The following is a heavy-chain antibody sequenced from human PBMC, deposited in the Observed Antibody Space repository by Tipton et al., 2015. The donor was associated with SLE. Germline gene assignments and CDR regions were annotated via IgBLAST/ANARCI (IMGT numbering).Heavy chain of an antibody. CDR3: ARAYSYANFDY. CDR1: GGSISSYY. J-gene: IGHJ4*02. D-gene: IGHD3-16*01. Sequence: TLSLTCTVSGGSISSYYWSWIRQPPGKGLEWIGYIYTSGSTNYNPSLKSRVTISVDTSKNQFSLKLSSVTAADTAVYYCARAYSYANFDYWGQGTQVTVSS. V-gene: IGHV4-4*08. CDR2: IYTSGST.